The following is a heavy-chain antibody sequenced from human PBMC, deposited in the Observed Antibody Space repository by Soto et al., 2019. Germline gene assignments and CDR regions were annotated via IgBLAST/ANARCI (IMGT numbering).Heavy chain of an antibody. V-gene: IGHV3-9*01. CDR1: GFTFDDYA. CDR3: AKDRGRDYYGSGSYYY. Sequence: GGSLRLSCAASGFTFDDYAMHWVRQAPGKGLEWVSGISWNSGSIGYADSVKGRFTISRDNAKNSLYLQMNSLRAEDTALYYCAKDRGRDYYGSGSYYYWGQGTLVTVSS. CDR2: ISWNSGSI. D-gene: IGHD3-10*01. J-gene: IGHJ4*02.